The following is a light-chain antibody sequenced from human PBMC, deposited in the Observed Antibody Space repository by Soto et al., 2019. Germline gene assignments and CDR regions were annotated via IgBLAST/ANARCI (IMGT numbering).Light chain of an antibody. CDR1: SSNIGSNY. CDR2: DNN. CDR3: GTWDSSLSAV. Sequence: QSVLTQPPSMSAAPGQTVTISCSGSSSNIGSNYVSWYQHLPGTAPKLLIYDNNKRPSGIPDRFSGSQSGTSATLGITGLQTGDEADYYCGTWDSSLSAVFGGGTKLTVL. J-gene: IGLJ2*01. V-gene: IGLV1-51*01.